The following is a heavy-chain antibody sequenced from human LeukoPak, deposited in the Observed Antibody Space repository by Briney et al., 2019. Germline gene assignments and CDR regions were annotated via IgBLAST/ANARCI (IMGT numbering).Heavy chain of an antibody. CDR2: IYPGDSDT. CDR3: ARRIELGNWFDP. Sequence: GESLKISCKGSGYSFTSYWIGWVRQIPGKGLEWMGIIYPGDSDTTYSPSFQGKVTISADKSISTAYLQWSSLKASDTAMYYWARRIELGNWFDPWGQGTLVTVSS. J-gene: IGHJ5*02. D-gene: IGHD7-27*01. V-gene: IGHV5-51*01. CDR1: GYSFTSYW.